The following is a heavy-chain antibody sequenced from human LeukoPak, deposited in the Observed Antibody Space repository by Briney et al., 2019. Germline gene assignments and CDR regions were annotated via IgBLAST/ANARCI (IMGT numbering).Heavy chain of an antibody. CDR2: INSDGSST. CDR1: GFTFSSYW. CDR3: ARAEYGVLGDI. V-gene: IGHV3-74*01. J-gene: IGHJ3*02. Sequence: GGSLRLSCAASGFTFSSYWMHWVRQAPGKGLVWVSRINSDGSSTSYADSVKGRFTISRDNAKNTLYLQMNSLRAEDTAVYYCARAEYGVLGDIWGQGTMVTVSS. D-gene: IGHD2-2*01.